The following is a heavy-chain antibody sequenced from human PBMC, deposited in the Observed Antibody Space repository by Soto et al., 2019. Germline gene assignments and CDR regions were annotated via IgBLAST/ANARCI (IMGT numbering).Heavy chain of an antibody. CDR1: GGSVGSSNW. J-gene: IGHJ5*02. CDR3: ASVGSDYDNSGYYLP. Sequence: SETLSLTCIVSGGSVGSSNWWSWVRQPPGKGLEWIGEIYHSGSTTYNPSLKSRATISVDKSENQFSLRLKSVTAADTAVYYCASVGSDYDNSGYYLPWGPGTLVTVSS. CDR2: IYHSGST. D-gene: IGHD3-22*01. V-gene: IGHV4-4*02.